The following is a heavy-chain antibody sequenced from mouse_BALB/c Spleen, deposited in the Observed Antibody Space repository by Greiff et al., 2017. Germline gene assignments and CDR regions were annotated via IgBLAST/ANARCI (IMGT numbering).Heavy chain of an antibody. Sequence: QVQLQQPGAELVKPGASVKLSCKASGYTFTSYWMHWVKQRPGQGLEWIGEINPSNGRTNYNEKFKSKATLTVDKSSSTAYMQLSSLTSEDSAVYYCARSEGNLYYAMDYWGQGTSVTVSS. CDR1: GYTFTSYW. CDR2: INPSNGRT. J-gene: IGHJ4*01. CDR3: ARSEGNLYYAMDY. V-gene: IGHV1S81*02. D-gene: IGHD2-1*01.